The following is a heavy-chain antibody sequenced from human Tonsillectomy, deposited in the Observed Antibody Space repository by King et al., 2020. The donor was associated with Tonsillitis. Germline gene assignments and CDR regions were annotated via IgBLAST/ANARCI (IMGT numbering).Heavy chain of an antibody. V-gene: IGHV3-7*01. D-gene: IGHD1-26*01. J-gene: IGHJ6*02. CDR3: AREGHTGNYDYGMDV. CDR2: IKQDGSDK. CDR1: GFTFSSHW. Sequence: VQLVESGGGLVQPGGSLRLSCAASGFTFSSHWMSWVRQAPGKGLEWVANIKQDGSDKYHVDSVKGRFTISRDNAKNSVDLQMNSLRAEDTAVYYCAREGHTGNYDYGMDVWGQGTTVTVSS.